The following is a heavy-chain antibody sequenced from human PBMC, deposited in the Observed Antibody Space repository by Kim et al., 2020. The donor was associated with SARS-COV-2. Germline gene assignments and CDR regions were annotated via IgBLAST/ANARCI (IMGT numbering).Heavy chain of an antibody. CDR1: GFTFSSYG. CDR3: AKGDGMDV. J-gene: IGHJ6*02. CDR2: ISYDGSNK. Sequence: GGSLRLSCAASGFTFSSYGMHWVRQAPGKGLEWVAVISYDGSNKYYADSVKGRFTISRDNSKNTLYLQMNSLRAEDTAVYYCAKGDGMDVWGQGTTVTVSS. V-gene: IGHV3-30*18.